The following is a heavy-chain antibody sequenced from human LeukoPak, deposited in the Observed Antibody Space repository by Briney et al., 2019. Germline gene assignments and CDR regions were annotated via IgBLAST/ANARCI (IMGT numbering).Heavy chain of an antibody. V-gene: IGHV3-30*04. CDR2: ISYDGSNK. D-gene: IGHD4-17*01. Sequence: PGGSLRLSCAASGFTFSSYAMHWVRQAPGKGLEWVAVISYDGSNKYYADSVKGRFTISRDNSKNTLYLQMNSLRAEDTAVYYCAKDQAPYYGDYYFDYWGQGTLVTVSS. CDR3: AKDQAPYYGDYYFDY. CDR1: GFTFSSYA. J-gene: IGHJ4*02.